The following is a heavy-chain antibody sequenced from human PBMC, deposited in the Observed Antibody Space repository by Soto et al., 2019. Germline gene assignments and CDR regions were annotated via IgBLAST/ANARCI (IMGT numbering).Heavy chain of an antibody. CDR3: ARCSIFGVVTPFWFDF. D-gene: IGHD3-3*01. J-gene: IGHJ5*01. Sequence: SETLSLTCTVSGGSISSGGYYWSWIRQHPGKGLEWIGYIYYSGSTYYNPSLKSRVTISVDTSKNQFSLKLSSVTAADTAVYYCARCSIFGVVTPFWFDFWGQGTLVTVSS. CDR2: IYYSGST. CDR1: GGSISSGGYY. V-gene: IGHV4-31*03.